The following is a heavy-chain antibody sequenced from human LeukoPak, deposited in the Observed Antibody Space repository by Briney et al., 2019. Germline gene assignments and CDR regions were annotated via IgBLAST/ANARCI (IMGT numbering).Heavy chain of an antibody. J-gene: IGHJ4*02. Sequence: PGGSLRLSCAGYGYTFSNFWMSWVRQAPGKGLEWVANINQDGSEKYYVDSVKGRFTISRDNAKNSLYLQMNSLSAEDTAVYYCARDQNWGQGTLVTVSS. CDR2: INQDGSEK. CDR3: ARDQN. CDR1: GYTFSNFW. V-gene: IGHV3-7*04.